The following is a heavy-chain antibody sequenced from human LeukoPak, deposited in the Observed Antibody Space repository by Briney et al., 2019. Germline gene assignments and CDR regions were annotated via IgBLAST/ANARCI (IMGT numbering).Heavy chain of an antibody. CDR3: AREAWYYYGSGSYSNWFDP. CDR1: GFTVSSNY. J-gene: IGHJ5*02. Sequence: GGSLRLSCAASGFTVSSNYMSGVRQAPAKGLEGVSVIYSGGSTYYADSVKGRVTISRDNSKNTLYLQMNSLRAEDTAVYYCAREAWYYYGSGSYSNWFDPWGQGTLVTVSS. V-gene: IGHV3-66*02. CDR2: IYSGGST. D-gene: IGHD3-10*01.